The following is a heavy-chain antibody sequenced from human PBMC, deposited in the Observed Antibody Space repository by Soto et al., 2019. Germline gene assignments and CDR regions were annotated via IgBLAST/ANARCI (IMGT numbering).Heavy chain of an antibody. CDR1: GNTFTSYD. CDR2: INPNSGNI. J-gene: IGHJ4*02. V-gene: IGHV1-8*01. D-gene: IGHD3-10*01. Sequence: QVQLVQSGAEVKKPGASVKVSCKASGNTFTSYDINWVRQATGHGLEWMGWINPNSGNIGYAQKFQGRVTLTRDTAIRTADMEVSRLRSDDTAVYYCARGRASGSYYLLDYWGQGTLVTVS. CDR3: ARGRASGSYYLLDY.